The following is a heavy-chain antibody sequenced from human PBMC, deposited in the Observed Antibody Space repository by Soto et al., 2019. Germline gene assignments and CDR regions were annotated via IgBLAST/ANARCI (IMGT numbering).Heavy chain of an antibody. CDR2: IYYSGST. CDR3: ARVGSVDYVPERVHWFDP. Sequence: QVQLQESGPGLVKPSQTLSLTCTVSGGSISSGDYYWSWIRQPPGKGLEWIGYIYYSGSTYYNPSLKSRVTISVDTSKNQFSLKLSSVTAADTAVYYCARVGSVDYVPERVHWFDPWGQGTLVTVSS. V-gene: IGHV4-30-4*01. CDR1: GGSISSGDYY. D-gene: IGHD4-17*01. J-gene: IGHJ5*02.